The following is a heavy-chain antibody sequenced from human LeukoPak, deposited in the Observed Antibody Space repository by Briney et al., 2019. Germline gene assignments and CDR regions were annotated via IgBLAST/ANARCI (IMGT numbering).Heavy chain of an antibody. CDR3: AKSGPAAGRPDAFDI. CDR2: IYYSGIT. J-gene: IGHJ3*02. V-gene: IGHV4-39*07. CDR1: GGSVTTSSFY. D-gene: IGHD2-2*01. Sequence: SETLPLTCTLSGGSVTTSSFYWAWIRQPPGKGLECIGTIYYSGITYYHSSLKSRVTISVDTSKNQFSLKLNSVTAADTAVYFCAKSGPAAGRPDAFDIWGQGTMVTVSS.